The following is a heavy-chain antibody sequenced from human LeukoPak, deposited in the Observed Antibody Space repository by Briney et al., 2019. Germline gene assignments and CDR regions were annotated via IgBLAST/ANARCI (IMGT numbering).Heavy chain of an antibody. CDR3: AKVLGPPDTAMIYDAFDI. CDR1: GFTFDDYA. J-gene: IGHJ3*02. CDR2: ISWNSGSI. D-gene: IGHD5-18*01. V-gene: IGHV3-9*03. Sequence: GGSLRLSCAASGFTFDDYATHWVRQAPGKGLEWVSGISWNSGSIGYADSVKGRFTISRDNAKNSLYLQMNSLRAEDMALYYCAKVLGPPDTAMIYDAFDIWGQGTMVTVSS.